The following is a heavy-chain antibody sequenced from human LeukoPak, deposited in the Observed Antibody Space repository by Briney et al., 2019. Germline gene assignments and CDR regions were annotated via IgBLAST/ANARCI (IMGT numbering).Heavy chain of an antibody. CDR2: ISYDGSNK. CDR3: ARAGTDSSGWPIDY. J-gene: IGHJ4*02. V-gene: IGHV3-30-3*01. Sequence: GRSLRLSCAASGFTFSSYAMHWVRQAPGKGLEWVAVISYDGSNKYYADSVKGRFTISRDNSKNTLYLQMNSLRAEDTAVYYCARAGTDSSGWPIDYWGQGTLVTVSS. D-gene: IGHD6-19*01. CDR1: GFTFSSYA.